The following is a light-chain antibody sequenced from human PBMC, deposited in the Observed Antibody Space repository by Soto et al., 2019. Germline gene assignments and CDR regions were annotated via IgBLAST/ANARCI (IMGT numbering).Light chain of an antibody. CDR2: EAS. CDR3: QQYNTDSRLWT. CDR1: QSISGL. Sequence: DTMMTQSPSTLSASVGDRVTITCRASQSISGLLAWYQLKPGKAPKLLIYEASSLQSGVPSRFSGSGSGTEFTLTISSLQPDDFATYFCQQYNTDSRLWTCGQGTKVEIK. J-gene: IGKJ1*01. V-gene: IGKV1-5*03.